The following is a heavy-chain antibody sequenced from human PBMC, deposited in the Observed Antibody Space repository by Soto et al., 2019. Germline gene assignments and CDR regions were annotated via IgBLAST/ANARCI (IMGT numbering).Heavy chain of an antibody. CDR3: ARHYASRRDTAMVTPYYYYGMDV. CDR2: IYPGDSDT. J-gene: IGHJ6*02. CDR1: GYSFTSYW. D-gene: IGHD5-18*01. V-gene: IGHV5-51*01. Sequence: GESLKISCKGSGYSFTSYWIGWVRQKPGKGLEWMGIIYPGDSDTRYSPSFQGQVTISADKSISTAYLQWSSLKASDTAMYYCARHYASRRDTAMVTPYYYYGMDVWGQGTTVTVSS.